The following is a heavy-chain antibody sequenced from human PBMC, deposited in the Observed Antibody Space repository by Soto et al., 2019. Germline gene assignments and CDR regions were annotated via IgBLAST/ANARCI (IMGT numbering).Heavy chain of an antibody. CDR1: GGTFSSYA. CDR3: ARDQLPYTAMVTYYYYGMDV. J-gene: IGHJ6*02. D-gene: IGHD5-18*01. Sequence: ASVKVSCKASGGTFSSYAISWVRQAPGQGLEWMGGIIPIFGTANYAQKFQGRVTITADESTSTAYMELSSLRSEDTAVYYCARDQLPYTAMVTYYYYGMDVWGQGTTVTVSS. V-gene: IGHV1-69*13. CDR2: IIPIFGTA.